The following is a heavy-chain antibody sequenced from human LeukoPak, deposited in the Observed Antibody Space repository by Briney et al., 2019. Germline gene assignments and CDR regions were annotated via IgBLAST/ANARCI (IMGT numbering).Heavy chain of an antibody. D-gene: IGHD1-26*01. V-gene: IGHV4-59*01. CDR2: IYYSGST. CDR3: ARDGGSSNFDY. CDR1: GGSISSYY. Sequence: SETLSLTCTVSGGSISSYYWSWIRQPPGKGLEWIGYIYYSGSTNYSPSLKSRVTISVDTSKNQFSLKLSSVTAADTAVYYCARDGGSSNFDYWGQGTLVTVSS. J-gene: IGHJ4*02.